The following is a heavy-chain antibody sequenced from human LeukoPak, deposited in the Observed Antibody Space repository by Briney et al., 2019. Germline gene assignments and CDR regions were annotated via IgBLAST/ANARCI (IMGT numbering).Heavy chain of an antibody. J-gene: IGHJ5*02. CDR3: ARDASWWGAGASRTAGWFVP. CDR1: GGSISSYY. V-gene: IGHV4-4*07. Sequence: PSETLSLTCAVSGGSISSYYWSWIRQPAGKGLEWVGRIYTSGSTNYNPSLKSRVTMSVDTSKNQFSLKLSSVTAADTAVYYCARDASWWGAGASRTAGWFVPWGQGTLVTVSS. D-gene: IGHD1-1*01. CDR2: IYTSGST.